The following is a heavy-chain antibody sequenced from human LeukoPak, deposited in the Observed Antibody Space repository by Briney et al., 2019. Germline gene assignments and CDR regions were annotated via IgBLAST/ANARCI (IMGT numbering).Heavy chain of an antibody. CDR1: GGSFSGYY. D-gene: IGHD3-22*01. Sequence: SETLSLTCAVYGGSFSGYYWSWIRQAPGKGLEWIGEINHSGSTNYNPSLKSRVTTSLDTSKNQFSLKLTSVTAADTAVYYCAREKTYYDSIGNYYGGVFDYWGQGTLVTVSS. CDR2: INHSGST. J-gene: IGHJ4*02. V-gene: IGHV4-34*01. CDR3: AREKTYYDSIGNYYGGVFDY.